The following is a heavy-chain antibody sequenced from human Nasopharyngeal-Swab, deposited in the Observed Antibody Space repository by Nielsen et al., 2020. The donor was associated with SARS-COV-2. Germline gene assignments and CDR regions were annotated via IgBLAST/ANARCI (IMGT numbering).Heavy chain of an antibody. CDR2: IYSGGST. D-gene: IGHD3-22*01. CDR3: ARGAYDSSGYFWDY. J-gene: IGHJ4*02. V-gene: IGHV3-53*01. Sequence: VRQAPGKGPEWVSDIYSGGSTNSADSMKGRVTISRDKSKNTLYLQMNSLRAEDTAVYYCARGAYDSSGYFWDYWGQGTLVTVSS.